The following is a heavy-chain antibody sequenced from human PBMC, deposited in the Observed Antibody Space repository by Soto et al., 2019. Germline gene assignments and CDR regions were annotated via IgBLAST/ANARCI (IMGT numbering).Heavy chain of an antibody. CDR2: IGSKANSYAT. D-gene: IGHD2-15*01. J-gene: IGHJ6*02. CDR1: GFTFSGSA. Sequence: GGSLRLSCAASGFTFSGSAMHWVRQASGKGLEWVGRIGSKANSYATAYAASVKGRFTISRDDSKNTAYLQMNSLKTEDTAVYYCTRVGGNHDYYYYGMDVWGHG. CDR3: TRVGGNHDYYYYGMDV. V-gene: IGHV3-73*01.